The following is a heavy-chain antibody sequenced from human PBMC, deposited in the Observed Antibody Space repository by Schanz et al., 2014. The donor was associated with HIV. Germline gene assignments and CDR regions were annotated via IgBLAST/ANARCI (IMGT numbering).Heavy chain of an antibody. V-gene: IGHV1-18*01. Sequence: QLQLVQSGDEVKKPGASVKVSCKASGYTFSTYGISWVRQAPGQGLEWMGWINAYNGNTHYAQKLQGRVTMTTDTSTNTAYMELRSLTSDDTAVYYCARGERTVHDAFDIWGQGTMVTVSS. D-gene: IGHD4-17*01. CDR3: ARGERTVHDAFDI. J-gene: IGHJ3*02. CDR2: INAYNGNT. CDR1: GYTFSTYG.